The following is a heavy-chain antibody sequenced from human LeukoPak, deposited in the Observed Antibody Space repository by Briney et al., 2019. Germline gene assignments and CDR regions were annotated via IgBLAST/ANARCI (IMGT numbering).Heavy chain of an antibody. V-gene: IGHV4-34*01. Sequence: SETLSLTCAVYGGSFSGYYWSWIRQPPGKGLEWVGSIYYSGSTYYNPSLKSRVTISVDTSKNQFSLKLSSVTAADTAVYYCARKIAAAGEGDYFDYWGQGTLVTVSS. CDR3: ARKIAAAGEGDYFDY. CDR1: GGSFSGYY. CDR2: IYYSGST. D-gene: IGHD6-13*01. J-gene: IGHJ4*02.